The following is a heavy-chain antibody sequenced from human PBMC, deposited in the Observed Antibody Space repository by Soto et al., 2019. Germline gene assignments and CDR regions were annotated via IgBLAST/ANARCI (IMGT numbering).Heavy chain of an antibody. D-gene: IGHD3-3*01. CDR3: ARDLGSGPDY. CDR1: GGSFSGYY. V-gene: IGHV4-34*09. Sequence: SETLSLTCAVYGGSFSGYYWSWIRQPPGKGLEWIGYIYYSGSTYYNPSLKSRVTISVDTSKNQFSLKLSSVTAADTAVYYCARDLGSGPDYWGQGTLVTVSS. J-gene: IGHJ4*02. CDR2: IYYSGST.